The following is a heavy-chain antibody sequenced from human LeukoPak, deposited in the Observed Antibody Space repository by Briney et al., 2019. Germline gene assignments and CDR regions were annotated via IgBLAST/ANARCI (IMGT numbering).Heavy chain of an antibody. V-gene: IGHV4-59*02. CDR3: ASDILTGPDAFDI. Sequence: SETLSLTCIVSGASAKNYYWSWIRQPPGKGLEWIGYIYHSGSTYYNPSLKSRVTISVDRSKNQFSLKLSSVTAADTAVYYCASDILTGPDAFDIWGQGAMVTVSS. CDR2: IYHSGST. J-gene: IGHJ3*02. CDR1: GASAKNYY. D-gene: IGHD3-9*01.